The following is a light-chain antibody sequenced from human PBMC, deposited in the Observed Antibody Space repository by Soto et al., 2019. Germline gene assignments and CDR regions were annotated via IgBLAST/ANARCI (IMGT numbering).Light chain of an antibody. J-gene: IGKJ1*01. CDR2: GAS. CDR3: QQYNNWPPGT. Sequence: EIVMTQSPAPLSVSPGERATLSCRPSQSVGSNLAWYQQKPGQAPRLLIYGASTRATGIPARFSGSGSGTEFTLTISSLQSEDFAVYYCQQYNNWPPGTFGQGTKVEIK. V-gene: IGKV3-15*01. CDR1: QSVGSN.